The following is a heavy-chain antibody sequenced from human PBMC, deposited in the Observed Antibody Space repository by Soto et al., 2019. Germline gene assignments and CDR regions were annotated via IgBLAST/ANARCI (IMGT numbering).Heavy chain of an antibody. J-gene: IGHJ6*02. CDR3: ARLVAASSAYYYGFDV. V-gene: IGHV2-26*03. Sequence: QVTLKESGPVLVKATETLTLTCSISGFSLTTGRSGVSWIRQPPGKALEWLAHIFSNNERSYSTSLQNRLSIPADTSKRQVVLTMTNVGPVDAGTYFCARLVAASSAYYYGFDVWGQGASVTVS. D-gene: IGHD2-15*01. CDR2: IFSNNER. CDR1: GFSLTTGRSG.